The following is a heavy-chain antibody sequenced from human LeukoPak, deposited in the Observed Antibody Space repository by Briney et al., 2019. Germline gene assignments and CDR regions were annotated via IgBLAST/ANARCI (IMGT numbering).Heavy chain of an antibody. CDR3: TFGLAGDWDALDI. D-gene: IGHD3/OR15-3a*01. Sequence: ASVKVSCKTSGYTFTRCAVHWVRQAPGQRLEWMGWIHADSGNTKYSQKLQGRVTIARDTSASTIYMELSSLRFEDTAVYFCTFGLAGDWDALDIWGLGTMVTVSS. V-gene: IGHV1-3*01. CDR2: IHADSGNT. J-gene: IGHJ3*02. CDR1: GYTFTRCA.